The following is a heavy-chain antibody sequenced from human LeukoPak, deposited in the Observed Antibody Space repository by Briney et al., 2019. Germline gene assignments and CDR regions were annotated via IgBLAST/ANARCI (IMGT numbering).Heavy chain of an antibody. Sequence: GTSVKVSCKASGFTFTSSVVQWVRQARGQRLEWIGWIVVGSGNTNYAQKFQERVTTTRDMSTSTAYMELSSLRFEDTAVYYCAADRAGSYLRFVYWGQGTSVTVSS. CDR2: IVVGSGNT. V-gene: IGHV1-58*01. D-gene: IGHD3-10*01. CDR1: GFTFTSSV. J-gene: IGHJ4*02. CDR3: AADRAGSYLRFVY.